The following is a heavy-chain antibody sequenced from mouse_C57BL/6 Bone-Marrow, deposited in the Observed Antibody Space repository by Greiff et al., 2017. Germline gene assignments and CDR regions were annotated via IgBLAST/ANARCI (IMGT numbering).Heavy chain of an antibody. V-gene: IGHV2-2*01. CDR2: IWSGGST. CDR1: GFSLTSYG. D-gene: IGHD1-1*01. CDR3: ARNIYYYGRSLDY. Sequence: QVQLQQSGPGLVQPSQSLSITCTVSGFSLTSYGVHWVRQSPGKGLEWLGVIWSGGSTDYNAAFISRLSISKDNSKSQVFFKMNSLQADDTAIYYCARNIYYYGRSLDYWGQGTTLTVSS. J-gene: IGHJ2*01.